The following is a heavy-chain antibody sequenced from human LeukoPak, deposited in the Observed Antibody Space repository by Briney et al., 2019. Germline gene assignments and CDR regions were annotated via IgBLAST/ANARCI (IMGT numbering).Heavy chain of an antibody. CDR3: ARGHYGMDV. CDR2: IKQDGTEK. Sequence: GGSLRLSCAASGFTFSSSRMSWVRQAPGKVLEWVAIIKQDGTEKYYVDSVKGRFTISRDNAKNSLFLQMNSLRAEDTAVYYCARGHYGMDVWGQGTTVTVSS. J-gene: IGHJ6*02. CDR1: GFTFSSSR. V-gene: IGHV3-7*02.